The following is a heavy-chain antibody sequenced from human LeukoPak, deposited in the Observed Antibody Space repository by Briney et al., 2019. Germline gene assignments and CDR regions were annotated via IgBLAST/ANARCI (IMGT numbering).Heavy chain of an antibody. CDR2: IKQDGSEK. V-gene: IGHV3-7*01. CDR3: ATQSYGLFDY. J-gene: IGHJ4*02. D-gene: IGHD3-10*01. Sequence: GGSLRLSCAASGFTFTSYWMSWARQAPGKGLEWVANIKQDGSEKYYVDSVKGRFTISRDNAKNSLYLQMNSLRAEDTAVYYCATQSYGLFDYWGQGTLVTVSS. CDR1: GFTFTSYW.